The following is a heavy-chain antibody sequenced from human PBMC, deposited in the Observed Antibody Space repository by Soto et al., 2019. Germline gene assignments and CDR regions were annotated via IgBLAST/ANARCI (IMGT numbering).Heavy chain of an antibody. D-gene: IGHD6-19*01. Sequence: ASVKVSCKVSGYTLTELSMHWVRQAPGKGLEWMGGFDPEDGETIYAQKFQGRVTMTEDTSTDTAYMELSSLRSEDTAVYYCATDQAVAGRVGAFDIWGQGTMVTVSS. CDR1: GYTLTELS. CDR2: FDPEDGET. CDR3: ATDQAVAGRVGAFDI. V-gene: IGHV1-24*01. J-gene: IGHJ3*02.